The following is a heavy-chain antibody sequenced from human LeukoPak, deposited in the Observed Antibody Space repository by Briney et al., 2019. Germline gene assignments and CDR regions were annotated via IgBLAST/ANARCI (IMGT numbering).Heavy chain of an antibody. CDR1: GFSLSSYG. J-gene: IGHJ5*02. CDR2: LSDRGGGT. D-gene: IGHD2-2*01. V-gene: IGHV3-23*01. CDR3: AKDRPYISSWYGCSTP. Sequence: GGSLRLSCAASGFSLSSYGMTWVRQAPGKGLEWVSTLSDRGGGTFYADSVKGRFTISRDNSRNTLYLQMHSLRVEDTAVYYCAKDRPYISSWYGCSTPWGQGTLVTVSS.